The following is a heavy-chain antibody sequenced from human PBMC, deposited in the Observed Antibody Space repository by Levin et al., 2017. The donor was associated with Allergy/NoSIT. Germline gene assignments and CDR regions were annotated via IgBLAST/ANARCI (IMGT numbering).Heavy chain of an antibody. CDR3: AREPRRYGGNPTRDY. Sequence: PSETLSLTCTVSGGSISSSSYYWGWIRQPPGKGLEWIGSIYYSGSTYYNPSLKSRVTISVDTSKNQFSLKLSSVTAADTAVYYCAREPRRYGGNPTRDYWGQGTLVTVSS. V-gene: IGHV4-39*07. J-gene: IGHJ4*02. D-gene: IGHD4-23*01. CDR2: IYYSGST. CDR1: GGSISSSSYY.